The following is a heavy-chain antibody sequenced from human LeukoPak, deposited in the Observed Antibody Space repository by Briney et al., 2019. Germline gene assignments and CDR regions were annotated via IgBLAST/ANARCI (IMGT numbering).Heavy chain of an antibody. CDR1: GGSISSYY. J-gene: IGHJ6*03. V-gene: IGHV4-59*01. CDR2: IYYSGST. Sequence: PSETLSLTCTVSGGSISSYYWSWIRQPPGKGLEWIGYIYYSGSTNYNPSLKGRVTISVDTSKNQFSLKLSSVTAADTAVYYCARGGVVVPAAIGSYYMDVWGKGTTVTVSS. CDR3: ARGGVVVPAAIGSYYMDV. D-gene: IGHD2-2*01.